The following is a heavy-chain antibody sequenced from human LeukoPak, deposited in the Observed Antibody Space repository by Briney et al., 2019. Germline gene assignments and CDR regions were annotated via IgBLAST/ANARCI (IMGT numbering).Heavy chain of an antibody. V-gene: IGHV4-39*07. Sequence: SETLSLTCTVSGGSISSSSYYWGWIRQPPGKGLEWIGNIYYSGSTYYNPSLKSRVTISVDTSENQFSLKLSSVTAADTAVYYCARDTGIYPHYAFDIWGQGTMVTVSS. CDR2: IYYSGST. CDR3: ARDTGIYPHYAFDI. CDR1: GGSISSSSYY. J-gene: IGHJ3*02. D-gene: IGHD1-26*01.